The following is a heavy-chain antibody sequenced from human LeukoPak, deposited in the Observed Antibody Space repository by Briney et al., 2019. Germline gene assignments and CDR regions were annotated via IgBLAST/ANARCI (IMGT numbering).Heavy chain of an antibody. CDR2: ISSNGGST. Sequence: GGSLRLSCAASGFTFSNYAMHWVRQAPGKGLEYVSAISSNGGSTYYANSVKGRFTISRDNSKNTLYLQMGSLRAEDMAVYYCARGRGEGIAARINYWGQGTLVTVSS. CDR3: ARGRGEGIAARINY. D-gene: IGHD6-6*01. CDR1: GFTFSNYA. J-gene: IGHJ4*02. V-gene: IGHV3-64*01.